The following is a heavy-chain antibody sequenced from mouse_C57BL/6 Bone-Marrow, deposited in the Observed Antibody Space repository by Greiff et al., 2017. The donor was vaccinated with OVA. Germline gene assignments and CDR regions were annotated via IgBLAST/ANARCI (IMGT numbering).Heavy chain of an antibody. V-gene: IGHV1-69*01. Sequence: VQLKQPGAELEMPGASVKLSCKASGYTFTSYWMHWVKQRPGQGLEWIGEIDPSDSYTNYNQKFKGRSTLTVDKSSSTAYMQLSSLTSEDSAVYYCARDDPYYAMDYWGQGTSVTVSS. CDR2: IDPSDSYT. CDR1: GYTFTSYW. CDR3: ARDDPYYAMDY. J-gene: IGHJ4*01.